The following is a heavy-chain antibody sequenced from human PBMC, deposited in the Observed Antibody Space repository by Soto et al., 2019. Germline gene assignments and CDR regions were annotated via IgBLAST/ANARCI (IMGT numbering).Heavy chain of an antibody. CDR1: GFTFSNYG. J-gene: IGHJ5*02. D-gene: IGHD3-3*01. CDR2: ISTSGAST. V-gene: IGHV3-23*01. Sequence: GGSLRLSCAASGFTFSNYGMTWVRRAPGKGLEWVSTISTSGASTYYADSVKGRFTISRDNSKKTLLLQINSLSAEDTAVYYCAKTYDFWGGSLRFDPWGQGTQVTVSS. CDR3: AKTYDFWGGSLRFDP.